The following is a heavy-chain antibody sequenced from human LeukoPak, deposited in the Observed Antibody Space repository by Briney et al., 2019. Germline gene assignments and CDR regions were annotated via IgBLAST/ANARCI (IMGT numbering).Heavy chain of an antibody. Sequence: PSETLSLTCTVSGGSISSYYWSWIRQPPGKGLEWIGYIYYSGNTNYNPSLKSRVSISIDMSKSQFSLNLTSMTAADTAVYYCARVHAYSYGSGVFDIWGQGTMVTVSS. D-gene: IGHD3-10*01. V-gene: IGHV4-59*01. CDR1: GGSISSYY. J-gene: IGHJ3*02. CDR2: IYYSGNT. CDR3: ARVHAYSYGSGVFDI.